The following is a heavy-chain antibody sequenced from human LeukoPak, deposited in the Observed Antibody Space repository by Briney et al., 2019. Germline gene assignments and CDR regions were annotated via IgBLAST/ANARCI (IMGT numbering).Heavy chain of an antibody. V-gene: IGHV3-23*01. CDR3: ARARFPSITGTAWYEGY. CDR2: ISGSGGST. D-gene: IGHD1-20*01. Sequence: GGSLRLSCAASGFTFGGYAMNWVRQASGKGLECVSGISGSGGSTYYADSVKGRFTISRDNSKNTLYLQMNSLRVEDTAVYYCARARFPSITGTAWYEGYWGQGTLVTVSS. J-gene: IGHJ4*02. CDR1: GFTFGGYA.